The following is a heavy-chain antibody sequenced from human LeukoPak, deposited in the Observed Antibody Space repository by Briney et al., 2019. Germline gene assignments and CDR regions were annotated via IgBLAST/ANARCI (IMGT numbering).Heavy chain of an antibody. CDR1: GFTFSSHA. J-gene: IGHJ3*02. CDR2: ISYDGSNK. D-gene: IGHD2-8*01. Sequence: PGGSLRLSCAASGFTFSSHAMHWVRQAPGKGLEWVAVISYDGSNKYYADSVKGRFTISRDNSKNTLYLQMNSLRAEDTAVYYCARDNAAFDIWGQGTMVTVSS. V-gene: IGHV3-30-3*01. CDR3: ARDNAAFDI.